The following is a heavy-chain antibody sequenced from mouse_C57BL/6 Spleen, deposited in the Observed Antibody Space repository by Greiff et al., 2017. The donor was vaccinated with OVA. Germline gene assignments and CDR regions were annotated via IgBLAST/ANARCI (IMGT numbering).Heavy chain of an antibody. V-gene: IGHV1-61*01. D-gene: IGHD1-1*01. J-gene: IGHJ2*01. CDR3: ATYYYGKGFDY. CDR1: GYTFTSYW. Sequence: VQLQQPGAELVRPGSSVKLSCKASGYTFTSYWMDWVKQRPGQGLEWIGNIYPSDSETHYNQKFKDKATLTVDKSSSTAYMQLSSLTSEDSAVYYCATYYYGKGFDYWGQGTTLTVSS. CDR2: IYPSDSET.